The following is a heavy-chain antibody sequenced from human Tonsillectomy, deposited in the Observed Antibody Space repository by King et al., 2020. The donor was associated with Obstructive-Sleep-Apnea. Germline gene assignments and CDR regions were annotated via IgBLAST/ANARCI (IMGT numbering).Heavy chain of an antibody. CDR2: IHHSGST. CDR3: ARYHIPPPTVTTNYYYYYGMDV. V-gene: IGHV4-4*02. Sequence: QLQESGPGLVKPSGTLSLTCVVSGGFISSSNWWSWVRQPPGKGLEWIGKIHHSGSTNYNPSLKSRVTISVDKSKNQFSLKLNSVTAADTAVYYCARYHIPPPTVTTNYYYYYGMDVWGQGTTVTVSS. D-gene: IGHD4-17*01. CDR1: GGFISSSNW. J-gene: IGHJ6*02.